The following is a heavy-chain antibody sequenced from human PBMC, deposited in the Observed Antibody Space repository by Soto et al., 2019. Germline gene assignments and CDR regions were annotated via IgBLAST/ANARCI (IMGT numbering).Heavy chain of an antibody. Sequence: QVQLVESGGGVVQPGRSLRVSCAASGFTFRSNGMHGVRQAPGKGLEWVAVISYDGSEEYYADSVKGRFAISRDNSRNTLYLQMNNLRPEDTAAYYCAKDIGKQWHFLDYWGQGTLVTVSS. D-gene: IGHD6-19*01. CDR2: ISYDGSEE. V-gene: IGHV3-30*18. CDR3: AKDIGKQWHFLDY. J-gene: IGHJ4*02. CDR1: GFTFRSNG.